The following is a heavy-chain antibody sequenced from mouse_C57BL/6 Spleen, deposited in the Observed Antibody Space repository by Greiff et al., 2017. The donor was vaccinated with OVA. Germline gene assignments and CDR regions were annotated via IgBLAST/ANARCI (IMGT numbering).Heavy chain of an antibody. CDR3: TYDGSSRFAY. CDR2: IDPENGDT. V-gene: IGHV14-4*01. Sequence: DVKLVESGAELVRPGASVKLSCTASGFNIKDDYMHWVKQRPEQGLEWIGWIDPENGDTEYASKFQGKATITADTSSNTAYLQLSSLTSEDTAVYYCTYDGSSRFAYWGQGTLVTVSA. J-gene: IGHJ3*01. CDR1: GFNIKDDY. D-gene: IGHD1-1*01.